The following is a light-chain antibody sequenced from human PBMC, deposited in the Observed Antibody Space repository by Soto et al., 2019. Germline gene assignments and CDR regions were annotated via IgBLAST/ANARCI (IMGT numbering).Light chain of an antibody. CDR2: DDT. CDR1: SSDVGGYNY. J-gene: IGLJ1*01. Sequence: QSVLTQPASVSGSPGQSIAISCTGTSSDVGGYNYVSWYQQHPGKAPKLMIYDDTSRPSGVSDRFSGSKSGTTASLTISGLQAEDEADYYCCSYTSSTIYVFGTGTKVT. CDR3: CSYTSSTIYV. V-gene: IGLV2-14*03.